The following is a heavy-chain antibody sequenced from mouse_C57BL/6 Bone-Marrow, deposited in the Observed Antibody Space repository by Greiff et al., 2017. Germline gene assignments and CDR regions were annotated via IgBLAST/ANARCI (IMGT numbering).Heavy chain of an antibody. D-gene: IGHD2-4*01. CDR1: GFTFSSYA. CDR2: ISDGGSYT. CDR3: ARGVYYDYDEDFDV. Sequence: EVKLMESGGGLVKPGGSLKLSCAASGFTFSSYAMSWVRQTPEKRLEWVATISDGGSYTYYPDNVKGRFTIARDNAKNNLYLQMSHLKSEDTAMYYCARGVYYDYDEDFDVWGTGTTVTVSS. V-gene: IGHV5-4*03. J-gene: IGHJ1*03.